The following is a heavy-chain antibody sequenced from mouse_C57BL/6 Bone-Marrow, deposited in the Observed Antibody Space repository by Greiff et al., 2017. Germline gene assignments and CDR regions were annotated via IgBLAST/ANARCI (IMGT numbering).Heavy chain of an antibody. D-gene: IGHD2-5*01. Sequence: EVQLVESGGDLVKPGGSLKLSCAASGFTFSSYGMSWVRQTPDKRLEWVATISSGGSYTYYPDSVKGRFTISRDNAKNTLYLQMSSLKSEDTAMYYCARTTIVSYYAMDYWGQGTSVTVSS. CDR3: ARTTIVSYYAMDY. J-gene: IGHJ4*01. CDR1: GFTFSSYG. V-gene: IGHV5-6*01. CDR2: ISSGGSYT.